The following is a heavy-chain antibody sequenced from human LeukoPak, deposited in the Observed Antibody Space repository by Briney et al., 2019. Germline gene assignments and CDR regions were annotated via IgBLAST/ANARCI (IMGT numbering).Heavy chain of an antibody. D-gene: IGHD6-19*01. CDR3: ARDSAVAGGGYYYYGMDV. CDR2: IYYSGST. J-gene: IGHJ6*02. V-gene: IGHV4-59*01. Sequence: PSETLSLTCTVSGGSISSYYWSWIRQPPGKGLEWIGYIYYSGSTNYNPPLKSRVTISVDTSKKQFSLKLSSVTAADTAVYYCARDSAVAGGGYYYYGMDVWGQGTTVTVSS. CDR1: GGSISSYY.